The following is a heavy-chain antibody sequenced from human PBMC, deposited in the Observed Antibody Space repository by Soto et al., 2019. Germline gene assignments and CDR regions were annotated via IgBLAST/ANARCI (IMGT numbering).Heavy chain of an antibody. Sequence: PGGSLRLSCAAAGFAFDSHWMHWVRQAPGKGLVWVSRINGDGSSTFYADSVKGRFTISRDNARNTVYLQMNSLRAEDTAVYYCARGIQSPYGMEVWGQGPTVTLSS. CDR1: GFAFDSHW. CDR2: INGDGSST. CDR3: ARGIQSPYGMEV. V-gene: IGHV3-74*01. J-gene: IGHJ6*02. D-gene: IGHD5-18*01.